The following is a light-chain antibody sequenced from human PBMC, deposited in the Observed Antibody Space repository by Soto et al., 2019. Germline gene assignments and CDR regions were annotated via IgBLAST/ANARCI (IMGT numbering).Light chain of an antibody. Sequence: EIVLTQSPATLSLSPGEGATLSCRASQSVGTYLSWYRQKPGQAPRLLISEASNRATGIPARFSGSGSGTDFTLTISNLEPEDFAVYYCQQRFNWPLTFGGGTKVEIK. V-gene: IGKV3-11*01. CDR1: QSVGTY. CDR2: EAS. CDR3: QQRFNWPLT. J-gene: IGKJ4*01.